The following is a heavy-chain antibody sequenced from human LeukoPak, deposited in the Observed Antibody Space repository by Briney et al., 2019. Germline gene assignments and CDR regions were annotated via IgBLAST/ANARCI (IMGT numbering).Heavy chain of an antibody. CDR2: IKSKTDGGTT. Sequence: GGSLRLSCAASGFTFSNAWMSWVRQAPGKGLEWVGRIKSKTDGGTTDYAAPVKGSFTTSRDDSKNTLYLQMNGLKTEDTAVYYCTTAIIRIVVVAADYWGQGTLVTVTS. J-gene: IGHJ4*02. V-gene: IGHV3-15*01. CDR3: TTAIIRIVVVAADY. CDR1: GFTFSNAW. D-gene: IGHD2-15*01.